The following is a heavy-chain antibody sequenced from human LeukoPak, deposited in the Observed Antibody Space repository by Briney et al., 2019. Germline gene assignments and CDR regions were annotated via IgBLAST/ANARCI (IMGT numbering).Heavy chain of an antibody. Sequence: PGGSLRLSYAASGFTFSSYAMSSVRQAPGKGLEWVGFIRSKSYGGSTENAASVKGRFTISRDDSKSIAYLQMNSLKTEDTAEYYCARGYQLLYYWGQGTLVTVSS. V-gene: IGHV3-49*04. CDR2: IRSKSYGGST. D-gene: IGHD2-2*01. J-gene: IGHJ4*02. CDR1: GFTFSSYA. CDR3: ARGYQLLYY.